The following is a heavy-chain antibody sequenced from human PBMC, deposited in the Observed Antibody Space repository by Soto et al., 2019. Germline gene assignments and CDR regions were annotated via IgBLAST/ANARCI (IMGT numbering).Heavy chain of an antibody. CDR1: GFTFSSDG. CDR2: ISYDGSYQ. D-gene: IGHD1-7*01. Sequence: GSLRLSCAASGFTFSSDGMHWVRQAPGKGLEWVAVISYDGSYQYYVDSVKGRFTISRDTSKNTLYLQMNSLRAEDTAVYYCAKDEISKTIRGDAFNFWGQGTMVTVSS. J-gene: IGHJ3*01. V-gene: IGHV3-30*18. CDR3: AKDEISKTIRGDAFNF.